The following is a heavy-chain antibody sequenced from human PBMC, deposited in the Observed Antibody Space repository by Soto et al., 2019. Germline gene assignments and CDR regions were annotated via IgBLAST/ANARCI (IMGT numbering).Heavy chain of an antibody. CDR1: GFTFSSYA. V-gene: IGHV3-23*01. Sequence: GWSLRLSCASSGFTFSSYAMSWVRQAPGKGLDWVSSISGSGGSTYYADSVKGRFTISRDNSKNTLYLQMNSLIAEDPAVYYCAKRIPPYCFKTTRGEKGSFDYWGQGTLVTVSS. CDR2: ISGSGGST. D-gene: IGHD2-21*01. J-gene: IGHJ4*02. CDR3: AKRIPPYCFKTTRGEKGSFDY.